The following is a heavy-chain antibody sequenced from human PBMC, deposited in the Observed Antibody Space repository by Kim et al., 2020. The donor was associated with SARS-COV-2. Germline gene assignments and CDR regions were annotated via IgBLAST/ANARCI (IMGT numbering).Heavy chain of an antibody. Sequence: GGSLRLSCAASGFTFRDYYMSWIRQAPGKGLEWVSWISTHSGYTNYAASVKGRFTISRDDGKNLLYLQMNSLRDEDTAVYYCAREAARPDFWGPGTLVTV. V-gene: IGHV3-11*05. J-gene: IGHJ4*02. CDR1: GFTFRDYY. CDR2: ISTHSGYT. CDR3: AREAARPDF. D-gene: IGHD6-6*01.